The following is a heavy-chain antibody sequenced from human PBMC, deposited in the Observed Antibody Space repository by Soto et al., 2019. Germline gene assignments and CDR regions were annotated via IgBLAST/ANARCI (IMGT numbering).Heavy chain of an antibody. D-gene: IGHD4-17*01. Sequence: SVKVSCKASGGTFSSYAISWVRQAPGQGLEWMGGITPIFGTANYAQKFQGRVTITADESTSTAYMELSSLRSEDTAVYYCARGTTVTTHFDYWGQGTLVTVSS. CDR2: ITPIFGTA. J-gene: IGHJ4*02. V-gene: IGHV1-69*13. CDR3: ARGTTVTTHFDY. CDR1: GGTFSSYA.